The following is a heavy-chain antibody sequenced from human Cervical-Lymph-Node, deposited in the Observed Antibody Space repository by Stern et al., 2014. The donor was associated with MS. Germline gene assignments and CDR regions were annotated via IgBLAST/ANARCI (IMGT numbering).Heavy chain of an antibody. CDR2: IIPIFGTA. CDR1: EGTFTRSP. CDR3: ARGIRWHYYYGMDV. V-gene: IGHV1-69*01. Sequence: QVQLVHSGSEVQKPGSSVKVSCKASEGTFTRSPIPWVRQAPGQGPEWTGGIIPIFGTANYAHKFQGRVTITADESTSTAYMELSSLRSEDTAVYYCARGIRWHYYYGMDVWGQGTTVTVSS. D-gene: IGHD4-23*01. J-gene: IGHJ6*02.